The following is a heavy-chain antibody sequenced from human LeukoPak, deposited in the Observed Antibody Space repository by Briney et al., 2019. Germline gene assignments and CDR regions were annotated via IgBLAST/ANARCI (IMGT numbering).Heavy chain of an antibody. CDR1: GFSFSNSW. CDR2: TRPDGSEK. Sequence: PGGSLRLSCVGYGFSFSNSWMNWVRQAPGKGLEWVASTRPDGSEKFYVDSVKGRFTISRDNAKDSLYLQMNSLRAEDTAVYYCARDRGYTSFDYWGQGTLVTVSS. V-gene: IGHV3-7*01. D-gene: IGHD5-18*01. J-gene: IGHJ4*02. CDR3: ARDRGYTSFDY.